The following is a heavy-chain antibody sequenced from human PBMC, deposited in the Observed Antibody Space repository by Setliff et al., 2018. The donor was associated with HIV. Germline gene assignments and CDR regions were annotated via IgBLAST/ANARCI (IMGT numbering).Heavy chain of an antibody. CDR3: GKGFYGSGGPLIED. V-gene: IGHV3-21*01. D-gene: IGHD3-10*01. J-gene: IGHJ4*02. CDR2: IDSSNIYI. Sequence: PGGSLRLSCVVSGFTFSDYNMNWVRQAPGKGLEWVSCIDSSNIYIYYADSVRGRFTISRDNAKNSLFLQMNSLRAEDTAVYYCGKGFYGSGGPLIEDWGQGILVTVSS. CDR1: GFTFSDYN.